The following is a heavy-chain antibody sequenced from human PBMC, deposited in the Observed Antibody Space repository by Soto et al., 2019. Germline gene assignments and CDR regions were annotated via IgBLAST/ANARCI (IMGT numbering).Heavy chain of an antibody. CDR3: ATQGVLQQIFVD. D-gene: IGHD4-4*01. J-gene: IGHJ4*02. Sequence: LETLSLTCPVGDECISGYYRSWISQPPGKGPEWIGEINHSGSTKYNPSLKSRVTISVDTSKNQFSLKLSSVTAADTAVYYCATQGVLQQIFVDLGLGNLVSVPQ. CDR2: INHSGST. V-gene: IGHV4-34*01. CDR1: DECISGYY.